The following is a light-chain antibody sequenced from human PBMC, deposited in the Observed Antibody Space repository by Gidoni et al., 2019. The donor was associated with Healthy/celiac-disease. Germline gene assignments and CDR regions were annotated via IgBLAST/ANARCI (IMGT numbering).Light chain of an antibody. CDR2: DAS. V-gene: IGKV3-11*01. CDR1: QSVSSY. CDR3: QQRSNWPFP. Sequence: EIVLTQSPATLSLSPGERATLSCRASQSVSSYLAWYQQKPGQAPRLLIYDASNRATGIPARFSGSGSGTDFTLTISSLEPEDFAVYYCQQRSNWPFPFGPXTKVDIK. J-gene: IGKJ3*01.